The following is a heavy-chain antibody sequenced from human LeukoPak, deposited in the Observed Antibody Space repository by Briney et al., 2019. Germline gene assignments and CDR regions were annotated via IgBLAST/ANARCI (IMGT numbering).Heavy chain of an antibody. CDR1: GGSISSFY. CDR3: ARVVAPYYYGMDV. Sequence: SETLSLTCTVSGGSISSFYWSWIRQPPGKGLEWIGYIYYSGSTNYNPSLKSRVTISVDTSKNQFSLKLSSVTAADTAVYYCARVVAPYYYGMDVWGQGTTVTVSS. D-gene: IGHD2-15*01. J-gene: IGHJ6*02. V-gene: IGHV4-59*01. CDR2: IYYSGST.